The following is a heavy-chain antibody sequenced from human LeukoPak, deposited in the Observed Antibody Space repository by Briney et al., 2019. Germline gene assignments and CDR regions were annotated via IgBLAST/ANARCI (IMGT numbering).Heavy chain of an antibody. D-gene: IGHD3-10*01. CDR1: GGSISSYF. J-gene: IGHJ4*02. CDR3: ARDGIDVYGRAFGY. Sequence: PSETLSLTCNVSGGSISSYFWTWIRQPAGKGLEWIGRIHASGTTNYNSSLKSRVSMSVDTSKNQFSLKLTSVTAADTAVYFCARDGIDVYGRAFGYWGQGTLVSVSS. CDR2: IHASGTT. V-gene: IGHV4-4*07.